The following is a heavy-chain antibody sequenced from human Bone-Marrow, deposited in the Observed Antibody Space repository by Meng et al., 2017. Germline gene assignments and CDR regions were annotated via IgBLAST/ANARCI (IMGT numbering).Heavy chain of an antibody. Sequence: EVHVVESGGGWVQPGGSLRLSCAASGFSVSNEFMSWVRQAQGKGLEWVSVIYSGGGTDYADSVKGRFTTSRDSSKNTMYLQMNNLRADDTAMYYCTGGEDHWGQGTLVTVSS. CDR2: IYSGGGT. V-gene: IGHV3-66*01. CDR3: TGGEDH. J-gene: IGHJ4*02. CDR1: GFSVSNEF.